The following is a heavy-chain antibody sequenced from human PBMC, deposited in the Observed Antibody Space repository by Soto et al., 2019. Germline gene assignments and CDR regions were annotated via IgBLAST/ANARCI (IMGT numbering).Heavy chain of an antibody. V-gene: IGHV3-30-3*01. Sequence: GGSLRLSCAASGFTFSSYAMHWVRQAPGKGLEWVAVISYDGSNKYYADSVKGRFTISRDNSKNTLYLQMNSLRAEDTAVYYCARDAWRSGGENWFDPWGQGTLVTVSS. CDR1: GFTFSSYA. CDR2: ISYDGSNK. D-gene: IGHD2-15*01. J-gene: IGHJ5*02. CDR3: ARDAWRSGGENWFDP.